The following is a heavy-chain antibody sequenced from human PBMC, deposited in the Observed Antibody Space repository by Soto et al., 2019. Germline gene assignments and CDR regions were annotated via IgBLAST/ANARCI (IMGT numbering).Heavy chain of an antibody. Sequence: GGSLRLSCAASGFTFSSYAMSWVRQAPGKGLEWVSAISGSGGSTYYADSVKGRFTISRDNSKNTLYLQMNSLRAEDTAVYYCAKDPPYYDFWSGYYTGIDHFDYWGQGTLVTVSS. J-gene: IGHJ4*02. V-gene: IGHV3-23*01. D-gene: IGHD3-3*01. CDR1: GFTFSSYA. CDR2: ISGSGGST. CDR3: AKDPPYYDFWSGYYTGIDHFDY.